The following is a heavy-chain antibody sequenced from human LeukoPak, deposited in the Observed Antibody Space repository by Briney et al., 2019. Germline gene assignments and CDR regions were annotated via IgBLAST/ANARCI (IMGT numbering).Heavy chain of an antibody. CDR1: GFTFSSYW. Sequence: GGSLRLSCVASGFTFSSYWMSWVRQAPGKGLEWVANIKEDGSEKYYVDSVKGRFTISRDNSKNSLYLQMNSLRAEDTAVYYCARERRLLYWGQGTLVTVSS. CDR3: ARERRLLY. J-gene: IGHJ4*02. D-gene: IGHD6-25*01. CDR2: IKEDGSEK. V-gene: IGHV3-7*04.